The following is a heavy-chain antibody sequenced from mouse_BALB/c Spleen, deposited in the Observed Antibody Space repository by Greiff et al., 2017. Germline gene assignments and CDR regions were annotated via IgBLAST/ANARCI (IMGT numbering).Heavy chain of an antibody. CDR2: ISDGGSYT. CDR1: GFTFSDYY. D-gene: IGHD2-12*01. CDR3: ARDRYDRGYYSMDY. J-gene: IGHJ4*01. V-gene: IGHV5-4*02. Sequence: DVKLVESGGGLVKPGGSLKLSCAASGFTFSDYYMYWVRQTPEKRLEWVATISDGGSYTYYPDSVKGRFTISRDNAKNNLYLQMSSLKSEDTAMYYCARDRYDRGYYSMDYWGQGTSVTVSS.